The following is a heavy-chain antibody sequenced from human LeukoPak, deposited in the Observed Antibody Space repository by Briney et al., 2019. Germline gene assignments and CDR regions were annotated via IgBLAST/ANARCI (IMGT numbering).Heavy chain of an antibody. V-gene: IGHV1-69*13. Sequence: ASVKVSCKASGGTFSSYAISWVRQAPGQGLEWMGGIIPIFGTANYAQKFQGRVTITADESTSTAYMELSSLRSEDTAVYYCARAPIDIDSSGYYHIFDYWGQGTLVTVSS. CDR3: ARAPIDIDSSGYYHIFDY. J-gene: IGHJ4*02. CDR1: GGTFSSYA. D-gene: IGHD3-22*01. CDR2: IIPIFGTA.